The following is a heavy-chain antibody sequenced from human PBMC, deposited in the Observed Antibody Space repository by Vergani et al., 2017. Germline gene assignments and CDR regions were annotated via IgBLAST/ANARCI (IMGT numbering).Heavy chain of an antibody. D-gene: IGHD3-22*01. Sequence: QVQLQESGPGLVKPSQTLSLTCSVSGDSIRSGVYYWNWIRQHPGKGLEWIGYIYSTGSTHHNPSLRRRINMSVDTSKNQFSLKLNSVTAADTAMYYCARMGGYDEGDAFRIGYFDSWGPGILVTVSS. CDR2: IYSTGST. J-gene: IGHJ4*02. CDR1: GDSIRSGVYY. V-gene: IGHV4-31*03. CDR3: ARMGGYDEGDAFRIGYFDS.